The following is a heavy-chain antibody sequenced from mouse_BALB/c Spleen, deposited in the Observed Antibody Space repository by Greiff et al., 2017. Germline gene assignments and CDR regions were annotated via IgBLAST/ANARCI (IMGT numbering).Heavy chain of an antibody. CDR2: INPSTGYT. V-gene: IGHV1-7*01. J-gene: IGHJ2*01. D-gene: IGHD1-2*01. CDR1: GYTFTSYW. Sequence: QVHVKQSGAELAKPGASVKMSCKASGYTFTSYWMHWVKQRPGQGLEWIGYINPSTGYTEYNQKFKDKATLTADKYSSTAYMQLRSLTSEDSAVYYFFTTATYYWGQGTTLTVSS. CDR3: FTTATYY.